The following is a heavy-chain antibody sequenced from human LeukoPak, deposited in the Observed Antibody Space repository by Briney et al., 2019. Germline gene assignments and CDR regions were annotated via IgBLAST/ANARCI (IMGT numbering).Heavy chain of an antibody. D-gene: IGHD2-15*01. V-gene: IGHV3-23*01. CDR1: GFTFSSYA. CDR3: AKILGYCSGGSCCHIDY. CDR2: ISGSGGST. Sequence: GGSLRLSCAASGFTFSSYAMSWVRQAPGKGLEWVSAISGSGGSTYYADSVKGRFTISRDNSKNTLYLQMNSLRAEDTAVYYCAKILGYCSGGSCCHIDYWGQGTLVTVSS. J-gene: IGHJ4*02.